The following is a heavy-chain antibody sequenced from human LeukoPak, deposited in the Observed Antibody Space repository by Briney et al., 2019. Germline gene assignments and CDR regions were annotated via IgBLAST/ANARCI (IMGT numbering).Heavy chain of an antibody. CDR2: IYTSGST. Sequence: SETLSLTCAVYGGSFSGYYWSWIRQPAGKGLEWIGRIYTSGSTNYNPSLKSRVTMSVDTSKNQFSLKLSSVTAADTAVYYCARDRSGYSDYWGQGTLVTVSS. J-gene: IGHJ4*02. V-gene: IGHV4-4*07. CDR3: ARDRSGYSDY. CDR1: GGSFSGYY. D-gene: IGHD3-3*01.